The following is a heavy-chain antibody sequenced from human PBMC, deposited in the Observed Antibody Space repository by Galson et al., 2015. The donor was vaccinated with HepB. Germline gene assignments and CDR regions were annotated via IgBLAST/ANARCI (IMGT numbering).Heavy chain of an antibody. J-gene: IGHJ5*02. CDR3: ARVGIAAAGGYNWSDP. CDR2: ISAYNGNT. Sequence: SVKVSCKASGYTFTRYGISWVRQAPGQGLEWMGWISAYNGNTNYAQKLQGRVTMTTDTSTSTAYMELRSLRSDDTAVYYCARVGIAAAGGYNWSDPWGQGTLVTVSS. D-gene: IGHD6-13*01. CDR1: GYTFTRYG. V-gene: IGHV1-18*04.